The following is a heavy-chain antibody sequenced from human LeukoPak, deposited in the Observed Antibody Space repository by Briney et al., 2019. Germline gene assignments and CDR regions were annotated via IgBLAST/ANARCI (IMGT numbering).Heavy chain of an antibody. CDR3: TRQDNFAN. CDR2: INGDGSST. V-gene: IGHV3-74*01. J-gene: IGHJ4*02. D-gene: IGHD1-20*01. CDR1: GFTFSSYW. Sequence: PGGSLRLCCAASGFTFSSYWMHWVRQVPGKGLVWVSRINGDGSSTSYADSVKGRFTISRDNAKNTLYLQMNSLRAEDTAVYFCTRQDNFANWGQGTLVTVSS.